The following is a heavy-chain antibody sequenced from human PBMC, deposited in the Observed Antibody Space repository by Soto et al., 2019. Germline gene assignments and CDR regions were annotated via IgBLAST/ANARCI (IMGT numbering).Heavy chain of an antibody. V-gene: IGHV3-30-3*01. D-gene: IGHD6-19*01. J-gene: IGHJ6*02. CDR3: ATYSGYSSGWFRARYYGMDV. CDR2: ISYDGSNK. CDR1: GFTFSSYA. Sequence: GGSLRLSCAASGFTFSSYAMHWVRQAPGKGLEWVAVISYDGSNKYYADSVKGRFTISRDNSKNTLYLQMNSLRAEDTAVYYCATYSGYSSGWFRARYYGMDVWGQGTTVTAP.